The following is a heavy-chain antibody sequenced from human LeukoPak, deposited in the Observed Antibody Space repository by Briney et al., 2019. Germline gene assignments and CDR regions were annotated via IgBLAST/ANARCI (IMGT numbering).Heavy chain of an antibody. D-gene: IGHD2-15*01. CDR3: AREVEGIVVVVGPSLLNDAFDI. CDR2: IKQDGSEK. J-gene: IGHJ3*02. V-gene: IGHV3-7*01. Sequence: GGSLRLSCAASGFTFSSYWMSWVRQAPGKGLEWVANIKQDGSEKYYVDSVKGRFTISRDNAKNSLYLQMNSLRAEDTAVYCCAREVEGIVVVVGPSLLNDAFDIWGQGTMVTVSS. CDR1: GFTFSSYW.